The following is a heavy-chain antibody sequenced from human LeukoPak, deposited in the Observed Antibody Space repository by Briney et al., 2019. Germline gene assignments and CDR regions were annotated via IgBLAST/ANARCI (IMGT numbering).Heavy chain of an antibody. CDR3: ARGAYYYDSSGYYSSFDY. V-gene: IGHV4-59*01. CDR1: GGSISSYY. CDR2: IYYSGST. J-gene: IGHJ4*02. Sequence: SETLSLTCTVSGGSISSYYWSWIRQPPGKGLEWIGYIYYSGSTNYNPSLKSRVTISVDTSKNQFSLKLSSVTAADTAVYYCARGAYYYDSSGYYSSFDYWGQGTLVTVSS. D-gene: IGHD3-22*01.